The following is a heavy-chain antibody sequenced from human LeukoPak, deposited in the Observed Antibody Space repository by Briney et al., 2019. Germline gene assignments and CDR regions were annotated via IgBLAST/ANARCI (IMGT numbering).Heavy chain of an antibody. CDR2: IYYSGST. D-gene: IGHD4/OR15-4a*01. Sequence: SETLSLTCTVSGDSISNYYWSWIRQPPGKRLEWIGDIYYSGSTNYNPSLKSRVTISVDTSKNQFSLNLRSMTAADTAIYYCARGVGEDYYWFDPWGQGTLVTVSS. CDR3: ARGVGEDYYWFDP. V-gene: IGHV4-59*01. CDR1: GDSISNYY. J-gene: IGHJ5*02.